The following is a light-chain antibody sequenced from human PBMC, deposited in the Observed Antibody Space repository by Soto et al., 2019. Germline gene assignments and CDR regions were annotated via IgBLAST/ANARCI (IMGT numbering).Light chain of an antibody. CDR3: SSYAGSDNVV. Sequence: QSVLTQPPSASGSPGPSVTISCTGTSSDVSTKNVSISWYQQHPTKVPKLTMYEVSKRPPAVPDRFSGSKSGNTASLTVSGLQADDEADYYCSSYAGSDNVVFGTGTKVTVL. CDR2: EVS. V-gene: IGLV2-8*01. J-gene: IGLJ1*01. CDR1: SSDVSTKNVS.